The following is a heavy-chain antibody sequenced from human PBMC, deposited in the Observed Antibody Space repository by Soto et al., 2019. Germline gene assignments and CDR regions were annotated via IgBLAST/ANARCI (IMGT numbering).Heavy chain of an antibody. V-gene: IGHV3-23*01. J-gene: IGHJ3*02. CDR2: ISGSGGST. CDR1: GFTFSSYA. Sequence: GGSLRLSCAASGFTFSSYAMSWVRQAPGKGLEWVSAISGSGGSTYYADSVKGRFTISRDNSKNTLYLQMNSLRAEDTAVYYCAKAWEYVDTAISGHAFDIWGQGTMVTVSS. CDR3: AKAWEYVDTAISGHAFDI. D-gene: IGHD5-18*01.